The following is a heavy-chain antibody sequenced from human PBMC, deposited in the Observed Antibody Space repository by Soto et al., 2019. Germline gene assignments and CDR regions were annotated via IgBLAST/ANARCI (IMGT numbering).Heavy chain of an antibody. CDR1: GFTFGDYA. CDR2: IRSKAYGGTT. D-gene: IGHD6-19*01. V-gene: IGHV3-49*04. J-gene: IGHJ5*02. CDR3: TRAIAVAGTNWFDP. Sequence: GGSLRLSCTASGFTFGDYAMSWVRQAPGKGLEWVGFIRSKAYGGTTEYAASVKGRFTISRDDSKSIAYLQMNSLKTEDTAVYYCTRAIAVAGTNWFDPWGQGTLVTAPQ.